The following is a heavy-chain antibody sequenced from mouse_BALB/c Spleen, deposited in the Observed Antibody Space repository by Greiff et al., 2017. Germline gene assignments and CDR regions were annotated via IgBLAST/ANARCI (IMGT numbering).Heavy chain of an antibody. V-gene: IGHV5-6-5*01. CDR2: ISSGGST. CDR3: ARDYGSSYRYFDV. CDR1: GFTFSSYA. J-gene: IGHJ1*01. Sequence: EVKVVESGGGLVKPGGSLKLSCAASGFTFSSYAMSWVRQTPEKRLEWVASISSGGSTYYPDSVKGRFTISRDNARNILYLQMSSLRSEDTAMYYCARDYGSSYRYFDVWGAGTTVTVSS. D-gene: IGHD1-1*01.